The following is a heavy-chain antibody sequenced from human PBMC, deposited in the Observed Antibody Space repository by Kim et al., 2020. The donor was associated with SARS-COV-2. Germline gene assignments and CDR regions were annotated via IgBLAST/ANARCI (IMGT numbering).Heavy chain of an antibody. D-gene: IGHD1-26*01. V-gene: IGHV3-33*01. CDR1: GFTFSSYG. J-gene: IGHJ4*02. CDR2: IWYDGSNK. CDR3: AGGIVGATWSFDY. Sequence: GGSLRLSCAASGFTFSSYGMHWVRQAPGKGLEWVAVIWYDGSNKYYADSVKGRFTISRDNSKNTLYLQMNSLRAEDTAVYYCAGGIVGATWSFDYWGQGTLVTVSS.